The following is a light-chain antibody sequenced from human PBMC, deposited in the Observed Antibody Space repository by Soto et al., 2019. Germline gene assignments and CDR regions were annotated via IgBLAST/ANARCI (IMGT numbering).Light chain of an antibody. CDR1: QTVGSKY. CDR3: QQYDASPLT. V-gene: IGKV3-20*01. Sequence: EIVLTQSPGTLSLSPGARAALSCRASQTVGSKYFAWYHQKPGQAPRLLIYGASSRAPGIPDRFSGSGSGTDFTLTISRLEPEDSAVYYCQQYDASPLTFGPGTKVDVK. CDR2: GAS. J-gene: IGKJ3*01.